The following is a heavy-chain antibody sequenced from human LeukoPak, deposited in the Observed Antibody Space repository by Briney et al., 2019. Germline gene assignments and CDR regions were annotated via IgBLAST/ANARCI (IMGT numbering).Heavy chain of an antibody. V-gene: IGHV3-74*01. CDR3: ARTSGDVFDI. D-gene: IGHD7-27*01. Sequence: GGSLRLSCAASGFTFSRNYMHWVRQVPGKGLVWVARINSDGSSTNYADSVKGRFTISRDNAKKELFLLMNSLRVDDTAVYYCARTSGDVFDIWGQGTLVTVSS. CDR2: INSDGSST. J-gene: IGHJ3*02. CDR1: GFTFSRNY.